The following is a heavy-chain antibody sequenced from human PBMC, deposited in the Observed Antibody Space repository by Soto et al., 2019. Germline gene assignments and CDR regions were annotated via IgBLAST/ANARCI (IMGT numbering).Heavy chain of an antibody. CDR3: SRVDPGETSPFDH. D-gene: IGHD3-10*01. Sequence: GASAKVSCKASGYIFTSYYIHCVRPAPGQGLEWMGWINPFDGSRMFAQSFQGRVTMTRDTSTSTVYMEVSSLRSEDTAVYYCSRVDPGETSPFDHWGQGTLVTVSS. CDR2: INPFDGSR. V-gene: IGHV1-46*03. CDR1: GYIFTSYY. J-gene: IGHJ4*02.